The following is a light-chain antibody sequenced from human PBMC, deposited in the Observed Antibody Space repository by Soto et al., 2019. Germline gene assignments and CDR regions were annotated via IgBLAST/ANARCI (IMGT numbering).Light chain of an antibody. V-gene: IGKV1-5*03. Sequence: DIQMTQSPSTLSASVGDRVTITCRASQSIDTALAWYQQKPGKAPNLPIYRASNLESGVPSRFSGSGSGTEFTLAISSLQPDDFATYYCQQYGLFLTFGQGTKLEIE. CDR2: RAS. J-gene: IGKJ2*01. CDR1: QSIDTA. CDR3: QQYGLFLT.